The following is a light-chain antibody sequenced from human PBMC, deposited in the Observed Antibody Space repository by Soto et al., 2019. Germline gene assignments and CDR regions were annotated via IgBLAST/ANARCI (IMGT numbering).Light chain of an antibody. CDR3: QQYYSYPRT. CDR1: QGISSY. V-gene: IGKV1-9*01. J-gene: IGKJ1*01. Sequence: IQLTQSPSSLSASVGDRVTITCRASQGISSYLAWYQQKPGKAPKLLIYAASSLQSGVPSRFSGSGSGTDFTLTISCLQSEDFATYYCQQYYSYPRTFGQGTKVDIK. CDR2: AAS.